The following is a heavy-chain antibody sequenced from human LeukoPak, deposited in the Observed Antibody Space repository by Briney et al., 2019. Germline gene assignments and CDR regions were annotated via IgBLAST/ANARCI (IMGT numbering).Heavy chain of an antibody. J-gene: IGHJ3*02. CDR2: IKQDGSEK. D-gene: IGHD3-22*01. CDR3: AREGGTYDSSGYYQAYDAFDI. CDR1: GFTYSNFW. Sequence: GGSLRLSCAASGFTYSNFWMSWVRQAPGKGLEWVANIKQDGSEKYYLDSVKGRFTISRDNAKNSLYLQVNSLRAEDTAVYYCAREGGTYDSSGYYQAYDAFDIWGQRTMVTVSS. V-gene: IGHV3-7*05.